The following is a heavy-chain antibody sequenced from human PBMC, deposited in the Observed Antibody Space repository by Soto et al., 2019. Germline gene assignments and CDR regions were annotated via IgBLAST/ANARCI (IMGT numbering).Heavy chain of an antibody. V-gene: IGHV3-30-3*01. CDR3: ARWNVQHDSYGYF. CDR1: GFTFSTYP. J-gene: IGHJ4*02. CDR2: LSYDGTDK. Sequence: VGSLRLSCAASGFTFSTYPMHWLRQAPGKGLEWVALLSYDGTDKYYADSVKGRFSISRDNPQNTLYLQMNSLRAEDTAVYYCARWNVQHDSYGYFWGQGTLVTVSS. D-gene: IGHD5-18*01.